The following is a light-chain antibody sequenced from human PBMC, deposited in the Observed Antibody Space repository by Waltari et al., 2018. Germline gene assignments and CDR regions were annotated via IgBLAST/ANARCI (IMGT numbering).Light chain of an antibody. Sequence: DIQMTQSPASLAASLGDRVTITCRPSQSVGTSLNWYQQKSGEPPKLLISAASGFQGGVPSRFSGSGSGTDFTLTITSLQPEDVATYYCQQSVSPPFTFGPGTKV. CDR3: QQSVSPPFT. CDR1: QSVGTS. CDR2: AAS. V-gene: IGKV1-39*01. J-gene: IGKJ3*01.